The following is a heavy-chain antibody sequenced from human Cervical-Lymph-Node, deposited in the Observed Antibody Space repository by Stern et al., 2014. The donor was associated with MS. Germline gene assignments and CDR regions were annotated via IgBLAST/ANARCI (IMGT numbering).Heavy chain of an antibody. J-gene: IGHJ4*02. Sequence: QVQLVQSGAEVKTPGASVKVSCKASGYTFAGYHVQWVRQAPGQGLEWMGWILPKTGDQNYAQKFRGGVSMTGDTSISTAYMELSGLTFDDTATYYCARDRDFSSWGDFDYWGQGTLVTVPP. D-gene: IGHD6-13*01. V-gene: IGHV1-2*02. CDR2: ILPKTGDQ. CDR1: GYTFAGYH. CDR3: ARDRDFSSWGDFDY.